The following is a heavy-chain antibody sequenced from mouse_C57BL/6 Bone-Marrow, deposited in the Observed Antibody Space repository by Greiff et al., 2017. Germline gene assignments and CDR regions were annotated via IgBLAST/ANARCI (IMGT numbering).Heavy chain of an antibody. V-gene: IGHV1-76*01. CDR2: IYPGSGNT. Sequence: VQLQQSGAELVRPGASVKLSCKASGYTFTDYYINWVKQRPGQGLEWIARIYPGSGNTYYNEKFKGKATLTAEKSSSTAYMPRSSRTSEDSAVYFWARSAHYCGSTFCYYRGQGNTRTVSS. CDR1: GYTFTDYY. D-gene: IGHD1-1*01. J-gene: IGHJ2*01. CDR3: ARSAHYCGSTFCYY.